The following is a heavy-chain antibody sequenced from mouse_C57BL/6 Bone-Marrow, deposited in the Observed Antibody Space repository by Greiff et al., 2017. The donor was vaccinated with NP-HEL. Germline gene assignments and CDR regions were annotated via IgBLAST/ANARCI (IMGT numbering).Heavy chain of an antibody. V-gene: IGHV1-72*01. D-gene: IGHD4-1*01. CDR3: ARGTVTGTPYFDY. J-gene: IGHJ2*01. CDR1: GYTFTSYW. Sequence: VQLQQPGAELVKPGASVKLSCKASGYTFTSYWMHWVKQRPGRGLEWIGRIDPNSGGTKYNEKFKSKATLTVDKPSSTAYMRLSSLTSEDSAVYYCARGTVTGTPYFDYWGQGTTLTVSS. CDR2: IDPNSGGT.